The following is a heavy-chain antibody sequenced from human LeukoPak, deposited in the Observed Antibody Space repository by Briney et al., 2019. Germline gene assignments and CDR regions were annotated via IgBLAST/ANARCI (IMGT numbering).Heavy chain of an antibody. CDR1: GFTFDDYA. CDR2: ISWNSGSI. Sequence: GGSLRLSCAASGFTFDDYAMHWVRQAPGKGLEWVSGISWNSGSIGYADSVKGRFTISRDNAKNSLYLQMNSLRAEDTALYYCAKDVDIVATTTGYFDYWGQGTLVTVSS. V-gene: IGHV3-9*01. CDR3: AKDVDIVATTTGYFDY. J-gene: IGHJ4*02. D-gene: IGHD5-12*01.